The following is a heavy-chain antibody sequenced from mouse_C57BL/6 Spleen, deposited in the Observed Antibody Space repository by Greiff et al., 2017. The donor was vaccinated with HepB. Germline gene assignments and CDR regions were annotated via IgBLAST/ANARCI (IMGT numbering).Heavy chain of an antibody. CDR3: ARSYAVVAVYYFDY. CDR1: GYTFTSYW. D-gene: IGHD1-1*01. J-gene: IGHJ2*01. V-gene: IGHV1-59*01. CDR2: IDPSDSYT. Sequence: QVQLQQPGAELVRPGTSVKLSCKASGYTFTSYWMHWVKQRPGQGLEWIGVIDPSDSYTNYNQKFKGKATLTVDTSSSTAYMQLSSLTSEDSAVYYCARSYAVVAVYYFDYWGQGTTLTVSS.